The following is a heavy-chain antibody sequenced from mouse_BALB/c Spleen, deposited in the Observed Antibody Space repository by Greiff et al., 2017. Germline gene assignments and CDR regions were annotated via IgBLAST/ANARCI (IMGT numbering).Heavy chain of an antibody. CDR3: ARDSY. Sequence: EVKLMESGGGLVKPGGSLKLSCAASGFTFSDYYMYWVRQTPEKRLEWVATISDGGSYTYYPDSVKGRFTISRDNAKNNLYLQMSSLKSEDTAMYYCARDSYWGQGTSVTVSS. CDR2: ISDGGSYT. J-gene: IGHJ4*01. CDR1: GFTFSDYY. V-gene: IGHV5-4*02.